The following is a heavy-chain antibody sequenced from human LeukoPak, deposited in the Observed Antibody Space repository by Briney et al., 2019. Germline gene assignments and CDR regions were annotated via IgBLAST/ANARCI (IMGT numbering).Heavy chain of an antibody. CDR2: IYHSGST. J-gene: IGHJ4*02. CDR3: ARKGATTD. Sequence: SETLSLTCTVSSGFISSYYWNWIRQPAGKGLEWIGYIYHSGSTYYNPSLKSRVTISVDRSKNQFSLKLSSVTAADTAVYYCARKGATTDWGQGTLVTVSS. V-gene: IGHV4-59*06. D-gene: IGHD1-26*01. CDR1: SGFISSYY.